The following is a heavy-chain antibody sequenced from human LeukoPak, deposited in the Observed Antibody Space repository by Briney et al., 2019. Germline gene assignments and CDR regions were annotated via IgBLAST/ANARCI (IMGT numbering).Heavy chain of an antibody. CDR3: ARDRSGWIDF. Sequence: SETLSLTCTVSTGSISAFYWSWLRQSPGKTLEWIGYIYHSGSTNYNPSLESRVSISVDKSRNHFSLKMNSVTAADTAVYYCARDRSGWIDFWGQGTLVTVSS. J-gene: IGHJ4*02. CDR2: IYHSGST. V-gene: IGHV4-59*01. CDR1: TGSISAFY. D-gene: IGHD6-19*01.